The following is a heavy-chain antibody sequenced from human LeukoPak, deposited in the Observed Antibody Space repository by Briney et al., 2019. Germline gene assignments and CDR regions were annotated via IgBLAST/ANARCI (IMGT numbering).Heavy chain of an antibody. Sequence: GASVKVSCKASGYTFTGYYMHWVRQAPGQGLEWMGWISAYNGNTNYAQKLQGRVTMTTDTSTSTAYMELRSLRSDDTAVYYCARDYPKRNLYSSGWLGIDYWGQGTLVTVSS. J-gene: IGHJ4*02. CDR3: ARDYPKRNLYSSGWLGIDY. D-gene: IGHD6-19*01. CDR2: ISAYNGNT. V-gene: IGHV1-18*04. CDR1: GYTFTGYY.